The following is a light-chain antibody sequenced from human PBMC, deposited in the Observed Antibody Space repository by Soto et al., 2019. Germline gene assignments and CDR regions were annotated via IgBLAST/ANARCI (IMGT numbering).Light chain of an antibody. CDR3: QSYDSSLSGVI. J-gene: IGLJ2*01. Sequence: QAVVTQPPSVSGAPGQRVTISCTGTDSNIGAGFDVHWYQQLPGTAPKLLIFGNTDKPSGVSDRFSGAKSGTSASLAITGLQTDDEADYYCQSYDSSLSGVIFGGGTKVTVL. CDR2: GNT. V-gene: IGLV1-40*01. CDR1: DSNIGAGFD.